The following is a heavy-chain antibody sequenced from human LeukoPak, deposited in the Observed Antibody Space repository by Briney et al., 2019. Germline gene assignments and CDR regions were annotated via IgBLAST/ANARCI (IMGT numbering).Heavy chain of an antibody. J-gene: IGHJ3*02. CDR1: GFSFGDFA. V-gene: IGHV3-49*04. D-gene: IGHD4-17*01. Sequence: GGSLRLSCLGSGFSFGDFALSWVRQAPGKGLEWVGFIRGKASGATTEYAASVKGRFSISRDESKTIAYLQMNSLKPEDTAVYYCSRDKYGDYITSFDMWGQGTMLTVSS. CDR3: SRDKYGDYITSFDM. CDR2: IRGKASGATT.